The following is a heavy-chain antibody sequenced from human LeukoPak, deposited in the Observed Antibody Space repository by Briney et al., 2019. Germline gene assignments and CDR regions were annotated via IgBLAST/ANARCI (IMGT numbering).Heavy chain of an antibody. D-gene: IGHD4-17*01. Sequence: SETLSLTCGVYGASFSEYFWSWIRQPPGKGLEWSGEINHSGSTYYNRFPKSLVTILVDTFKNQFSPKLSSVTAAHTAVYYCARAPVPYNDYGASTQPDGFDIWGQGTMVTISS. J-gene: IGHJ3*02. CDR1: GASFSEYF. V-gene: IGHV4-34*01. CDR2: INHSGST. CDR3: ARAPVPYNDYGASTQPDGFDI.